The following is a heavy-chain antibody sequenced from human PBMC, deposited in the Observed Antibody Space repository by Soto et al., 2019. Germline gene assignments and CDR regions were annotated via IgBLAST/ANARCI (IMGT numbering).Heavy chain of an antibody. CDR1: GFTFSSHW. Sequence: GGSLRLSCAASGFTFSSHWMSWVRQAPGKGLGWVANIKQDGSEKYYVDSVKGRFTISRDNAKNSLYLQMNSLRAEDTAVYYCARASYWGQGTLITVSS. J-gene: IGHJ4*02. V-gene: IGHV3-7*04. CDR2: IKQDGSEK. CDR3: ARASY.